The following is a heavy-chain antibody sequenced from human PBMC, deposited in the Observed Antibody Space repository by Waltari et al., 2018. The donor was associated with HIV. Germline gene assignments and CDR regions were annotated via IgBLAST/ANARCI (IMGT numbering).Heavy chain of an antibody. CDR2: IYRSGDA. Sequence: EVQLVEPGGGLIQPGGSLILSCAASGLSVSSNSLNWVRQAPGQGLEWVSVIYRSGDAYYADFVKGRFTISRDNSKNTLYLQMNSLRAEDTAVYYCARVRSIMGRFLGFDYWGQGTLVTVSS. D-gene: IGHD3-3*02. CDR1: GLSVSSNS. J-gene: IGHJ4*02. V-gene: IGHV3-53*01. CDR3: ARVRSIMGRFLGFDY.